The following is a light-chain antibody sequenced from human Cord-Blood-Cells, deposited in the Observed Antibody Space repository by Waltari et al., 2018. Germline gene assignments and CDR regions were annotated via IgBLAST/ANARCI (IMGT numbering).Light chain of an antibody. Sequence: DIQMTWAPSSLSASVADRVTITCRSTQGISSYLNWYQQKPGKAHKLLIYAASSLQSVVPSRFSGSGSGTDFTLTISSLQPEDFATYYCQQSYSTPLYTFGQGTKLEIK. CDR2: AAS. V-gene: IGKV1-39*01. CDR1: QGISSY. J-gene: IGKJ2*01. CDR3: QQSYSTPLYT.